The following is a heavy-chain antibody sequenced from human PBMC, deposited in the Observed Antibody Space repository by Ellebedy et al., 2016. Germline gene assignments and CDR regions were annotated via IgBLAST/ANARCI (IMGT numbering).Heavy chain of an antibody. J-gene: IGHJ4*02. CDR3: ARGGDGYNYRGVFDY. D-gene: IGHD5-24*01. V-gene: IGHV4-59*01. Sequence: SETLSLXXTVSGGSISSYYWSWIRQPPGKGLEWIGYIYYSGSTNYNPSLKSRVTISVDTSKNQFSLKLSSVTAADTAVYYCARGGDGYNYRGVFDYWGQGTLVTVSS. CDR2: IYYSGST. CDR1: GGSISSYY.